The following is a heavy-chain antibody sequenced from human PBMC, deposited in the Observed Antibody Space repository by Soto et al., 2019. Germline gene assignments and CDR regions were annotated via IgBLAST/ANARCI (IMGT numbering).Heavy chain of an antibody. D-gene: IGHD2-2*02. CDR1: GFTFSSYA. CDR2: ISGSGGST. V-gene: IGHV3-23*01. CDR3: AGCYRYYYYGMDV. J-gene: IGHJ6*02. Sequence: GGSLRLSCAASGFTFSSYAMSWVRQSPGKGLEWVSAISGSGGSTYYADSVKGRFTISRDNSKNTLYLQMNSLRAEDTAVYYCAGCYRYYYYGMDVWGQGTTVTVSS.